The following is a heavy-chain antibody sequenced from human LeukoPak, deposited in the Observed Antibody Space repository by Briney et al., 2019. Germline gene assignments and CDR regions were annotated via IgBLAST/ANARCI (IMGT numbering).Heavy chain of an antibody. D-gene: IGHD2-2*01. J-gene: IGHJ5*02. CDR2: SNAGNGNT. CDR1: GYTFTSYA. Sequence: ASVKVSCKASGYTFTSYAMHWVRQAPGQRLEWMGWSNAGNGNTKYSQEFQGRVTITRDTSASTAYMELSSLRSEDMAVYYCATSDCSSTSCQGYWFDPWGQGTLVTVSS. CDR3: ATSDCSSTSCQGYWFDP. V-gene: IGHV1-3*02.